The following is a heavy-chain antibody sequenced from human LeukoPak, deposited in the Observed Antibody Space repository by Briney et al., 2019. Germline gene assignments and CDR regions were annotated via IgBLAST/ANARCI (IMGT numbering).Heavy chain of an antibody. CDR3: AADHSNDCGDYEGAFDI. CDR2: ISGSGGST. J-gene: IGHJ3*02. Sequence: PGGSLRLSCAASGFTFSSYAMSWVRQAPGKGLEWVSAISGSGGSTYYADSVKGRFTISRDNSKNTLYLQMNSLRAEDTAVYYCAADHSNDCGDYEGAFDIWGQGTMVTVSS. V-gene: IGHV3-23*01. D-gene: IGHD4-17*01. CDR1: GFTFSSYA.